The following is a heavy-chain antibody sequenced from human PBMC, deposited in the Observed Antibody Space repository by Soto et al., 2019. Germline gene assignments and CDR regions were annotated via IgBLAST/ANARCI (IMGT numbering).Heavy chain of an antibody. CDR2: VSYSGST. CDR3: SRIAVSGPITGFDY. CDR1: GGSISNSSYL. V-gene: IGHV4-39*02. J-gene: IGHJ4*02. D-gene: IGHD6-19*01. Sequence: QLQLQESGPRLVKPSETLSLSCTVSGGSISNSSYLWGWIRQPPGKALQWIGSVSYSGSTYYNPHRRGRVTISADTSKTHSALRLSCVTAADAAVYYCSRIAVSGPITGFDYWGRGALVTVSS.